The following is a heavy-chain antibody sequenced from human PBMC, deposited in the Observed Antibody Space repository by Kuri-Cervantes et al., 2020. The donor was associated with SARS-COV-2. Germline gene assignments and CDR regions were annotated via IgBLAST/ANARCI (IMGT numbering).Heavy chain of an antibody. CDR3: ARDKVTTVITGWFDP. V-gene: IGHV4-34*01. J-gene: IGHJ5*02. CDR2: INHSGST. Sequence: GSLRLSCAASGFTFSSYAMNWIRQPPGKGLEWIGEINHSGSTNYNPSLKSRVTISVDTSKNQFSLKLTSVTAADAAVYYCARDKVTTVITGWFDPWGQGTLVTVSS. CDR1: GFTFSSYA. D-gene: IGHD4-17*01.